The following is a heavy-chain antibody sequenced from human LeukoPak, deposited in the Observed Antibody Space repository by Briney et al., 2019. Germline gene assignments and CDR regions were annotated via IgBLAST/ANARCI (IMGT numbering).Heavy chain of an antibody. CDR1: GFTFSRYW. CDR3: AKDYTAMVRGPDY. V-gene: IGHV3-7*03. D-gene: IGHD5-18*01. CDR2: KKQDGSEK. Sequence: PGGSLRLSCAASGFTFSRYWMSWVRQAPGKGLEWVANKKQDGSEKYYVDSVKGRFTISRDNAKNSLYLQMNSLRAEDTALYYCAKDYTAMVRGPDYWGQGTLVTVSS. J-gene: IGHJ4*02.